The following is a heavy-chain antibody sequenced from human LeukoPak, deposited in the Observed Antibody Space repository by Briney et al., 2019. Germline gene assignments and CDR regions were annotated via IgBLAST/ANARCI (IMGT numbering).Heavy chain of an antibody. Sequence: HGESLKISCKGSGYSFTSYWIGWVRQMPGKGLEWMGIIYPGDSDTRYSPSFQGQVTISADKSISTAYLQWSSLKASDTAMYYCARPLIGCSSGWYVDDYWGQGTLVTVSS. D-gene: IGHD6-19*01. CDR1: GYSFTSYW. CDR3: ARPLIGCSSGWYVDDY. V-gene: IGHV5-51*01. J-gene: IGHJ4*02. CDR2: IYPGDSDT.